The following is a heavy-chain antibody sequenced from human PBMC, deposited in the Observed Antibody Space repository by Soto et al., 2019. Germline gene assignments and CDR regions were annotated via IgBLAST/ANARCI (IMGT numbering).Heavy chain of an antibody. CDR1: GFTFSSYS. CDR2: ISSSSSYI. V-gene: IGHV3-21*01. J-gene: IGHJ6*02. Sequence: GGSLRLSCAASGFTFSSYSMNWVRQAPGKGLEWVSSISSSSSYIYYADSVKGRFTISRDNAKNSLYLQMNSLRAEDTAVYYCARDXITIFGVVTHYYYGMDVWGQGTTVTVSS. CDR3: ARDXITIFGVVTHYYYGMDV. D-gene: IGHD3-3*01.